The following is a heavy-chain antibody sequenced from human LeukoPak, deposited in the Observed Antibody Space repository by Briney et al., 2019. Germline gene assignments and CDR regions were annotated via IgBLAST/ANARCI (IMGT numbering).Heavy chain of an antibody. CDR3: VSPRGFSYGYYDY. Sequence: SETLSLTCTVSGGSISSSSAYWGWIRQPPGKGLEWIGSIYYSKNTYYNPSLKSRVTISADTSKNQFSLTLGSVSATDTAVYYCVSPRGFSYGYYDYWGQGTLVTVSS. V-gene: IGHV4-39*01. CDR1: GGSISSSSAY. D-gene: IGHD5-18*01. J-gene: IGHJ4*02. CDR2: IYYSKNT.